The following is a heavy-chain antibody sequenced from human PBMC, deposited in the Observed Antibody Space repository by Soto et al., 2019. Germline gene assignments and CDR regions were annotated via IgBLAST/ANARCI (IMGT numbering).Heavy chain of an antibody. Sequence: GGSLRLSCAASGFTFSSYAMSWVRQAPGKGLEWVSAISGSGGSTYYADSVKGRFTISRDNSKNTRYLQMNSLRAADTAVYYCATPNRITIFGVDSLWAFDIWGQGTMVTVSS. V-gene: IGHV3-23*01. CDR3: ATPNRITIFGVDSLWAFDI. CDR2: ISGSGGST. CDR1: GFTFSSYA. D-gene: IGHD3-3*01. J-gene: IGHJ3*02.